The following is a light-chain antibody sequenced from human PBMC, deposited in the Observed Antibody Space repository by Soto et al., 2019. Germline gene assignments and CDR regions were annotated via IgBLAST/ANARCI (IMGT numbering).Light chain of an antibody. CDR3: CSYAGSSTYV. V-gene: IGLV2-23*01. CDR2: EGS. CDR1: SSDVGSYNL. Sequence: QSALTQPASVSGSPGQSITISCTGTSSDVGSYNLVSWYQQHPGKAPKLMIYEGSKRPSGVSNRFSGSKSGNTASLTISGLQAEDEAYYYCCSYAGSSTYVFGSGTKVTLL. J-gene: IGLJ1*01.